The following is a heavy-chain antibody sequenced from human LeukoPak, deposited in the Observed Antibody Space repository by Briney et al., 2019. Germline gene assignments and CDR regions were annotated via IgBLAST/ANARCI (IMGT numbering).Heavy chain of an antibody. CDR2: ISWNSGSI. Sequence: GRSLRLSCAASGFTFDDYAMHWVRQAPGKGLEWVSGISWNSGSIGYADSVKGRFTISRDNAKNSLYLQMNSLRAEDTAVYYCARDQGDVALLDYWGQGTLVTVSS. CDR1: GFTFDDYA. J-gene: IGHJ4*02. D-gene: IGHD3-3*02. CDR3: ARDQGDVALLDY. V-gene: IGHV3-9*01.